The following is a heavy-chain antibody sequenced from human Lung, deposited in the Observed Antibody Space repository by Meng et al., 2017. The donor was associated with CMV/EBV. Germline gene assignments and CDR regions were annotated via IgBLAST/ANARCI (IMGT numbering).Heavy chain of an antibody. CDR1: GFTFSSYA. V-gene: IGHV3-30*04. D-gene: IGHD4-17*01. J-gene: IGHJ4*02. CDR2: ISDDGTNK. CDR3: ARDHTPTVTTVLFDS. Sequence: GESXKISCAASGFTFSSYAMHWVRQAPGKGLEWVAVISDDGTNKYYADSVQGRFTISRDNSKNTLYLQVNSLRAEDTAVYYCARDHTPTVTTVLFDSWGQGSLVTVPS.